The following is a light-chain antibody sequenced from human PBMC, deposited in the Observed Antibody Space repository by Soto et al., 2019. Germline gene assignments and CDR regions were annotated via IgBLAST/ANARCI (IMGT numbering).Light chain of an antibody. V-gene: IGKV4-1*01. J-gene: IGKJ4*01. CDR1: QSVLYSSNNENY. CDR2: WAS. CDR3: QQYYSTPLT. Sequence: DIVMTQSPDSLAVSLGERATINCKSSQSVLYSSNNENYLAWYQQKPGQPPKLLIYWASIRESGVPDRFSGRGSGTDFTLTISSLQAEDVAVYYCQQYYSTPLTFGGGTKVEIK.